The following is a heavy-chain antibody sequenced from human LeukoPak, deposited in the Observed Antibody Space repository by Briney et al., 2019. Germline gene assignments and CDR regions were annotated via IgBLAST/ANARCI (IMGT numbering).Heavy chain of an antibody. D-gene: IGHD1-26*01. J-gene: IGHJ1*01. CDR1: GYTFTNYY. CDR3: AAGIGSRPAYFHY. Sequence: ASVKVSCKASGYTFTNYYMQWVRQAPGQGLEWMGIINPSGGGTSYAQNFQGRVTITRDKSTSTAYMELSSLRSEDTAVYYCAAGIGSRPAYFHYWGQGTLVTVSS. V-gene: IGHV1-46*01. CDR2: INPSGGGT.